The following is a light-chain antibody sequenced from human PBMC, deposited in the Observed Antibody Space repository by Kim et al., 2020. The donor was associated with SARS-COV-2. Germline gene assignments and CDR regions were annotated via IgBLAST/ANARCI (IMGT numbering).Light chain of an antibody. CDR1: QSLLHSDGNTY. CDR3: MQGTHWPPFT. CDR2: MVS. V-gene: IGKV2-30*02. J-gene: IGKJ3*01. Sequence: ASISCRSTQSLLHSDGNTYLSWFHQRPGQPPRRLIYMVSNWDSGVPDRFRGSGSGTDFTLRISRVEAEDIGVFYCMQGTHWPPFTFGPGTKVDIK.